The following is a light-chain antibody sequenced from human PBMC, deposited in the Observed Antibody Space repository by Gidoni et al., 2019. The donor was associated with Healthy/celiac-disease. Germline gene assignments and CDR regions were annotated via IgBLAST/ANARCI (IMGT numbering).Light chain of an antibody. CDR2: AAS. Sequence: DIQMTQSPSSLSASVGDRVTITCRASQIISSYLNWYQQKPGKAPKLLIYAASSLQSGVPSRFSGSGSGTDFNLTISSLQPEDFATYYCQQSYSTPYSFGQGTKLEIK. CDR3: QQSYSTPYS. CDR1: QIISSY. V-gene: IGKV1-39*01. J-gene: IGKJ2*03.